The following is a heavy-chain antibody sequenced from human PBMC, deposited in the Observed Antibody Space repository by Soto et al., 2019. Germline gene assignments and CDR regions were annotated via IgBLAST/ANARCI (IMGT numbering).Heavy chain of an antibody. V-gene: IGHV2-5*02. CDR1: GFSLSTSGVG. D-gene: IGHD6-19*01. CDR3: AHSRAVAGPLLSYYFDY. J-gene: IGHJ4*02. CDR2: IYWDDDK. Sequence: QITLKESGPTLVKPTQTLTLTCTFSGFSLSTSGVGVGWIRQPPGKALEWLALIYWDDDKRYSPSLKSRLTITKDTSKNQVVLTMTNMDPVDTATYYCAHSRAVAGPLLSYYFDYWGQGTLVTVSS.